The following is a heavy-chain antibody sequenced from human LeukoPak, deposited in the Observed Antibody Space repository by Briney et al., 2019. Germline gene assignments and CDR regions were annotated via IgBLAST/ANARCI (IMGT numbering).Heavy chain of an antibody. CDR1: GGTFSSYA. D-gene: IGHD2-2*01. CDR3: ARDPENCSSTSCYVHFQH. Sequence: SVKVSCKASGGTFSSYAISWVRQAPGQGLEWMGGIIPIFGTANYAQKFQGRVTITADESTSTAYMELSSLRSEDTAVYYCARDPENCSSTSCYVHFQHWGQGNLVTVSS. CDR2: IIPIFGTA. J-gene: IGHJ1*01. V-gene: IGHV1-69*01.